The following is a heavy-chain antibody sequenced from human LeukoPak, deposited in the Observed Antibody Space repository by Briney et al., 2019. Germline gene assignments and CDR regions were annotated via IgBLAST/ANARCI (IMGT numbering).Heavy chain of an antibody. CDR2: IYYSGST. CDR1: GGSFSGYY. CDR3: ARDSNYGSGSFGFDY. D-gene: IGHD3-10*01. V-gene: IGHV4-59*01. J-gene: IGHJ4*02. Sequence: SETLSLTCAVYGGSFSGYYWSWIRQPPGKGLEWIGYIYYSGSTNYNPSLKGRVTISVDTSKNQFSLKLSSVTAADTAVYYCARDSNYGSGSFGFDYWGQGTLVTVSS.